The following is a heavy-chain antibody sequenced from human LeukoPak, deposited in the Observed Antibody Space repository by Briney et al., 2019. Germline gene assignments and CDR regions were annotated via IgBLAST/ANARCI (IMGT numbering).Heavy chain of an antibody. CDR3: ARGLGKWASTTLGED. D-gene: IGHD3-10*01. Sequence: GASVKVSCKASGYTFTSYGISWARQAPGQGLEWMGWISAYNGNTNYAQKLQGRVTMTTDTSTSTAYMELRSLRSDDTAVYYCARGLGKWASTTLGEDWGQGTLVTVSS. CDR1: GYTFTSYG. J-gene: IGHJ4*02. V-gene: IGHV1-18*01. CDR2: ISAYNGNT.